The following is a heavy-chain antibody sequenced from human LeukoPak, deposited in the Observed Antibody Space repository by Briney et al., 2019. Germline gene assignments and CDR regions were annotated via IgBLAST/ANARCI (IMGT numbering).Heavy chain of an antibody. CDR3: ARDVGAITMIVVVIGSNFDY. V-gene: IGHV1-18*01. Sequence: ASVKVSCKASGYTFTSYGMSWVRQAPGQGLEWMGWISAYNGNTNYAQKLQGRVTMTTDTSTSTAYMELRSLRSDDTAVYYCARDVGAITMIVVVIGSNFDYWGQGTLVTVSS. CDR2: ISAYNGNT. D-gene: IGHD3-22*01. CDR1: GYTFTSYG. J-gene: IGHJ4*02.